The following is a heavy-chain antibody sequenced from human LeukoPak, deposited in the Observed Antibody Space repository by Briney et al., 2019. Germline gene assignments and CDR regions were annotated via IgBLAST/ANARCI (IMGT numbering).Heavy chain of an antibody. V-gene: IGHV1-8*01. Sequence: ASVKVSCKASGYTFTSYYSNWVRQAPGQGLEWIGWMNPNSGNTDYAQKIQGRVTMTRNTSISTAYMELSSLRSEDTAVYYCTGAILTGYGEGAFDIWGQGTMVTVSS. CDR2: MNPNSGNT. J-gene: IGHJ3*02. CDR1: GYTFTSYY. D-gene: IGHD3-9*01. CDR3: TGAILTGYGEGAFDI.